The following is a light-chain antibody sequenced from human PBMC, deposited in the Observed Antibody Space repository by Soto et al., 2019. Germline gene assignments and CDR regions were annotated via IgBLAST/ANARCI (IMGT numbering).Light chain of an antibody. CDR2: LAS. Sequence: EIVLTQSPATLSSFPGDRVTLSCRASQAVNTRLAWYQHKPGQAPRLPIYLASNRADGVPARFSGSGSGTDFTLTISDVEPEDFAVYYCHQRQSWPRTFGQGTKVDIK. V-gene: IGKV3-11*01. CDR1: QAVNTR. J-gene: IGKJ1*01. CDR3: HQRQSWPRT.